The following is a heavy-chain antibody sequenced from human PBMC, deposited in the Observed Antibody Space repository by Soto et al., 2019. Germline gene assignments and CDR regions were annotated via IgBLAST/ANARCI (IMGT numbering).Heavy chain of an antibody. D-gene: IGHD6-13*01. Sequence: XSVKVSFKASGYTFTSNSIHWVRQAPGQGLEWMGIINPSAGSTNYAQKFHGRATLTSDTSTSTVYMELSSLRSEDTAVYYCARTLVSAGTDYWGQGTLVTVSS. J-gene: IGHJ4*02. CDR3: ARTLVSAGTDY. CDR1: GYTFTSNS. CDR2: INPSAGST. V-gene: IGHV1-46*03.